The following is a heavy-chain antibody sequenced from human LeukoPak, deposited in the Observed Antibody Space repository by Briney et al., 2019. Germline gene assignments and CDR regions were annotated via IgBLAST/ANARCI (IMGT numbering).Heavy chain of an antibody. CDR3: ARGGARVSLRFGESDDAFDI. D-gene: IGHD3-10*01. CDR1: GFTFSSYS. J-gene: IGHJ3*02. Sequence: GGSLRLSCAASGFTFSSYSMNWVRHAPGKGLEGGSSISSSSSYIYYADSVKVRYTFSRDNAKNSLYVQMHTLIREDTAVYYCARGGARVSLRFGESDDAFDIWGQGTMVTVSS. CDR2: ISSSSSYI. V-gene: IGHV3-21*01.